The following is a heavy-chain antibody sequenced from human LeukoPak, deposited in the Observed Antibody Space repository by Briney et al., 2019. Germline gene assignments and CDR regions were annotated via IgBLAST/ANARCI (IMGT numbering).Heavy chain of an antibody. CDR3: ATDILTGYHAFDT. D-gene: IGHD3-9*01. V-gene: IGHV4-38-2*01. CDR2: IYHSGST. CDR1: GYSISSGYY. J-gene: IGHJ3*02. Sequence: PSETLSLTCAVSGYSISSGYYWGWIRQPPGKGLEWIGSIYHSGSTYYNPSLKSRVTISVDTSKNQFSLKLSSVTAADTAVYYCATDILTGYHAFDTWGQGTMVTVSS.